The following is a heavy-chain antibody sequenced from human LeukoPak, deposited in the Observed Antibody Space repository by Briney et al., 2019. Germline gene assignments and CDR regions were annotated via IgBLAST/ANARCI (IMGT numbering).Heavy chain of an antibody. CDR1: GGSISSAGYY. V-gene: IGHV4-31*03. J-gene: IGHJ4*02. CDR2: MYYSGST. Sequence: SQTLSLTCTVSGGSISSAGYYWSWIRQHPGKGLEWIGYMYYSGSTYYNPSLKSRVTISVDTSKNQFSLKLSSVTAADTAVYYCARGPLWFGELPFDHWGQGTLVTVSS. D-gene: IGHD3-10*01. CDR3: ARGPLWFGELPFDH.